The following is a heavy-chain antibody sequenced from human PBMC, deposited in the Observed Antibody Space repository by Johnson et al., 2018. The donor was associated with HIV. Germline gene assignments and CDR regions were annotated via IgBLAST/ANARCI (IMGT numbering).Heavy chain of an antibody. D-gene: IGHD6-13*01. CDR2: IWYDGSNN. CDR1: GFTFSSYG. J-gene: IGHJ3*02. CDR3: APAGPDAFDI. Sequence: QVQLVESGGGLVQPGGSLRLSCAASGFTFSSYGMHWVRQAPGKGLEWVAVIWYDGSNNYYADSVKGRFTISRDNSKNTLYLQMNSLRAEDTAVYYCAPAGPDAFDIWGQGTMVTVSS. V-gene: IGHV3-30*02.